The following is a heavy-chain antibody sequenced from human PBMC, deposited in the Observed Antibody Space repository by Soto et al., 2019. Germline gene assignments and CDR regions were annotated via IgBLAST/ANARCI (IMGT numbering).Heavy chain of an antibody. CDR1: GFTFSSYG. V-gene: IGHV3-33*06. Sequence: PGGSLRLSCAASGFTFSSYGMHWVRQAPGKGLEWVAVIWYDGSNKYYADSVKGRFTISRDNSKNTLYLQMNSLRAEDTAVYYCAKYHHRADYYGSGSPRDYYYYGMDVWGQGTTVTVSS. CDR2: IWYDGSNK. J-gene: IGHJ6*02. D-gene: IGHD3-10*01. CDR3: AKYHHRADYYGSGSPRDYYYYGMDV.